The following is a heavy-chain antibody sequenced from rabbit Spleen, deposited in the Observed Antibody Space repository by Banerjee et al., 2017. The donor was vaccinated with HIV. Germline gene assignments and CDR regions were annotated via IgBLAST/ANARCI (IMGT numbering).Heavy chain of an antibody. V-gene: IGHV1S45*01. CDR2: IYAGSSGST. J-gene: IGHJ6*01. D-gene: IGHD1-1*01. CDR1: GFSFSSNYD. CDR3: ARDTSSSFSSYGMDL. Sequence: QEQLVESGGGLVQPEGSLTLTCTASGFSFSSNYDMCWVRQAPGKGLEWIACIYAGSSGSTYSASWAKGRFTISKTSSTTVTLQMTSLTAADTATYFCARDTSSSFSSYGMDLWGQGTLVTVS.